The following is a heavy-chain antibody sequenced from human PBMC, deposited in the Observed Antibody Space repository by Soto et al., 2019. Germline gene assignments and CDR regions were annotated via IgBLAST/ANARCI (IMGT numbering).Heavy chain of an antibody. CDR3: ARVRRTVASDDAFDI. V-gene: IGHV4-4*02. Sequence: KPSESLSLTCAVSGGSISGSNLWCWVREPPGKGLEWFGIIYHSGSTNYNPSLKSRVTISIDKAKNQFSLKLSSVTAADTAVYYCARVRRTVASDDAFDIWGQGTMVTVSS. J-gene: IGHJ3*02. CDR1: GGSISGSNL. CDR2: IYHSGST. D-gene: IGHD4-4*01.